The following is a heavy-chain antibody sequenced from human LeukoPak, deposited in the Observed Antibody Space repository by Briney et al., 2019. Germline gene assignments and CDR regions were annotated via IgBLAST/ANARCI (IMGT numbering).Heavy chain of an antibody. J-gene: IGHJ6*03. CDR1: GDSVSSNSVG. V-gene: IGHV6-1*01. CDR3: ATGRIVVVITGYYYYYMDV. Sequence: SQTLSLTCAISGDSVSSNSVGWHWIRQSPSRGLEWLGKTYYRSKWYTDYAVSVKSRMTINPDTSKNQFSLKLSSVTAADTAVYYCATGRIVVVITGYYYYYMDVWGKGTTVTASS. D-gene: IGHD3-22*01. CDR2: TYYRSKWYT.